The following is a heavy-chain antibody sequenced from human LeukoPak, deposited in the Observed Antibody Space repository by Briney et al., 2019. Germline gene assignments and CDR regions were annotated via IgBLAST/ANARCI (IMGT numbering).Heavy chain of an antibody. CDR2: MKQDGSED. J-gene: IGHJ6*02. CDR1: GFTFSSFW. D-gene: IGHD3-16*01. V-gene: IGHV3-7*01. Sequence: GGSLRLSCVGSGFTFSSFWMTWVRQAPGKGLEWVANMKQDGSEDYYVDSVKGRFTISRDNARNSLYLQMSSLRPEDTPVYYCATYTHWVAGDVWGQGTTVTVSS. CDR3: ATYTHWVAGDV.